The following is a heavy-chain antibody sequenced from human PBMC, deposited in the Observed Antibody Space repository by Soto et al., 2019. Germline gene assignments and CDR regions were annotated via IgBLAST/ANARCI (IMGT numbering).Heavy chain of an antibody. D-gene: IGHD6-6*01. CDR3: AKGIIGGVSAADY. CDR2: IKSGGDT. J-gene: IGHJ4*02. CDR1: GFTVSTNH. V-gene: IGHV3-66*01. Sequence: EVQLVESGGGLVQPGGSLRLSCAASGFTVSTNHVNWVRQAPGKGLEWVSVIKSGGDTYYADSVKGRFTISRDNSKNTLYLQMNSLRAEDTAMYYCAKGIIGGVSAADYWGQGTLVTVSS.